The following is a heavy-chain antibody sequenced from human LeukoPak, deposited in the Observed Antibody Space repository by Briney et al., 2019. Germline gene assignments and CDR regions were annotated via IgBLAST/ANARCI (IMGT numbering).Heavy chain of an antibody. CDR1: GFTFTTYT. CDR2: ISGSGGST. Sequence: GGSLRLSCAASGFTFTTYTMTWVRQAPGKGLEWVSAISGSGGSTYYADFVRGRFNIFSDHPKNTLYLQMSSLRAEDTALYYCARETYYSGWENNCHFDYWGQGTLVTVSS. J-gene: IGHJ4*02. D-gene: IGHD3-10*01. CDR3: ARETYYSGWENNCHFDY. V-gene: IGHV3-23*01.